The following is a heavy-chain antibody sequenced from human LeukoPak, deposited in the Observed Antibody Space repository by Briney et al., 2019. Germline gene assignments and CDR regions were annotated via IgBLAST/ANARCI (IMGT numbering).Heavy chain of an antibody. CDR1: GFIFSNYG. J-gene: IGHJ3*02. V-gene: IGHV3-23*01. CDR3: AKVPSDPSESLPPHAFDI. CDR2: ISGSGGST. Sequence: GGTLRLSCAASGFIFSNYGMSWVRQAPGKGLEWVSVISGSGGSTYYADSVKGRFTISRDNPKNTLYLQMNSLRAEDTALYYCAKVPSDPSESLPPHAFDIWGQGTMVTVSS.